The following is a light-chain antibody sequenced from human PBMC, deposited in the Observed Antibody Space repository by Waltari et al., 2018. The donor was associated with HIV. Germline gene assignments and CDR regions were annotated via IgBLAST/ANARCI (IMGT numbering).Light chain of an antibody. J-gene: IGLJ1*01. V-gene: IGLV2-8*01. Sequence: QSALTQPPSASGSPGPSVTIACTVTSSDVADYNYISWYQHHPGKVPRLMIYEVNKRPSGVPDRFFGSKSGNTAYLTVSALQAEDEADYSCISYAGSTKYVFGTGTKVTVL. CDR1: SSDVADYNY. CDR2: EVN. CDR3: ISYAGSTKYV.